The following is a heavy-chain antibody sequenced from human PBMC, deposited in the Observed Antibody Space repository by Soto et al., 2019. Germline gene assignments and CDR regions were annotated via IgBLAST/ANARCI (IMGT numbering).Heavy chain of an antibody. D-gene: IGHD6-19*01. CDR1: GFTFSSYW. J-gene: IGHJ6*02. CDR2: INSDGSST. Sequence: PGGSLRLSCAASGFTFSSYWIHWVRQAPGKGLVWVSRINSDGSSTSYADSVKGRFTISRDNAKNTLYLQMNSLRAEDTAVYYCARETGVAVPYYYYGMDVWGQGTTVTVSS. CDR3: ARETGVAVPYYYYGMDV. V-gene: IGHV3-74*01.